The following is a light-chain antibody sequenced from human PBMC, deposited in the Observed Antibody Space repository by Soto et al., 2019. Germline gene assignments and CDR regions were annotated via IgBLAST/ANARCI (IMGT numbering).Light chain of an antibody. J-gene: IGKJ4*01. V-gene: IGKV1-39*01. CDR3: QQSYRLPLT. CDR1: QRISAF. CDR2: SAS. Sequence: DIQMTQSPSSVSAFVGESVTITCHASQRISAFLNWYRQKPGKAPKLLIYSASYLQSGVPSNFSGSGSGTDFTLSIVTLQPEDSGTYFCQQSYRLPLTFGGGTKVEI.